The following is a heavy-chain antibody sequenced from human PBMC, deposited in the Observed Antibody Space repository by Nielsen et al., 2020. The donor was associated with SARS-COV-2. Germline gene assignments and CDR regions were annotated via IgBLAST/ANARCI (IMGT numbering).Heavy chain of an antibody. Sequence: ASVKVSCKASGYTFTSNSINWVRQAPGQRLEWMGWINAGNGNTKYSQKFQGRVTITRDTSASTAYMELSSLRSEDTAVYYCARDRRTLYYYMDVWGKGTTVTVSS. CDR2: INAGNGNT. CDR1: GYTFTSNS. D-gene: IGHD1-14*01. CDR3: ARDRRTLYYYMDV. J-gene: IGHJ6*03. V-gene: IGHV1-3*01.